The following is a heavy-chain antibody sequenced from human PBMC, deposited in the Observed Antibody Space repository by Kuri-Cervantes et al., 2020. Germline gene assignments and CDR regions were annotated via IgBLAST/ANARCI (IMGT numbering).Heavy chain of an antibody. CDR2: INTKTGNP. CDR1: GYSISSYM. Sequence: ASVKVSCKTSGYSISSYMMNWVRQAPGQGLEWMGWINTKTGNPTYAQGFTGRSVFSLDTSVNTAYLQMYSLKAEDTAVYYCARVPEGATIFEKWGQGTLVTVSS. D-gene: IGHD3-9*01. J-gene: IGHJ4*02. CDR3: ARVPEGATIFEK. V-gene: IGHV7-4-1*01.